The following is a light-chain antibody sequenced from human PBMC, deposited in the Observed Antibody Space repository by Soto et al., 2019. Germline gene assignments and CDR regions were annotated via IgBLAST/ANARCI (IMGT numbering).Light chain of an antibody. CDR3: QQYDSFPWT. Sequence: IQMAQSPATLSASLGDRVTITCRASHSISNWLAWYQQKPGKAPNLLIYKASRLGSGVPSRFRGSGTGTEFTLTVSSLQPDDFATYYCQQYDSFPWTFGQGTKVDIK. V-gene: IGKV1-5*03. CDR1: HSISNW. J-gene: IGKJ1*01. CDR2: KAS.